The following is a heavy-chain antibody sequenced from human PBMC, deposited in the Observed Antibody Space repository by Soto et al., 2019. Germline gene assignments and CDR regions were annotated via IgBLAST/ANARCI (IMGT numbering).Heavy chain of an antibody. CDR2: ISGSGGST. CDR1: GFTFSSYA. Sequence: EVQLLESGGGLVQPGGSLRLSCAASGFTFSSYAMSWVRQAPGKGLEWVSAISGSGGSTYYADSVKGRFTISRDNSKNTLYLQMNSLRAEDTAVYYCAKARDPRVVVTATIDYWGQGTLVTVSS. D-gene: IGHD2-21*02. V-gene: IGHV3-23*01. CDR3: AKARDPRVVVTATIDY. J-gene: IGHJ4*02.